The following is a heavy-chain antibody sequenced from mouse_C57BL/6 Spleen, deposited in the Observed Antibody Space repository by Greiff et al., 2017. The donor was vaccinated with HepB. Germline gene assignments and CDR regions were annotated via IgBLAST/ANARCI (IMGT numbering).Heavy chain of an antibody. CDR2: IYPSDSET. J-gene: IGHJ2*01. Sequence: VQLQQPGAELVRPGSSVKLSCKASGYTFTSYWMDWVKQRPGQGLEWIGNIYPSDSETHYNQKFKDKATLTVDKSSSTAYMQLSSLTSEDSAVYYCAREYYDYGLDYWGQGTTLTVSS. CDR3: AREYYDYGLDY. V-gene: IGHV1-61*01. D-gene: IGHD2-4*01. CDR1: GYTFTSYW.